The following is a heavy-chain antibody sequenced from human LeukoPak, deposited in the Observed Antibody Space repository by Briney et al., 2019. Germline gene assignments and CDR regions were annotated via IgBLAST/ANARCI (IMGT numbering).Heavy chain of an antibody. J-gene: IGHJ4*02. V-gene: IGHV3-23*01. CDR1: GLTFSTYA. CDR3: AKGGRDPIDY. Sequence: TGGSLRLSCAPSGLTFSTYAMSWVRQAPGKGLEWVSAISGSGSGTYYAHSVRGRFTISRDNYKNMLYLQMNSLRAEDTAVYYCAKGGRDPIDYWGQGTLVTVSS. CDR2: ISGSGSGT.